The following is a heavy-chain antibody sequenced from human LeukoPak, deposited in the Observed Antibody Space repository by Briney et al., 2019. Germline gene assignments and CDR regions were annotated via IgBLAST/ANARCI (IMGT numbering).Heavy chain of an antibody. CDR1: GFTVSSSY. D-gene: IGHD5-18*01. V-gene: IGHV3-23*01. Sequence: GGSLRLSCAASGFTVSSSYMSWVRQAPGKGLEWVSAISGSGGSTYYADSVKGRFTISRDNSKNTLYLQMNSLRAEDTAVYYCADATVSYGDYWGQGTLVTVSS. CDR2: ISGSGGST. CDR3: ADATVSYGDY. J-gene: IGHJ4*02.